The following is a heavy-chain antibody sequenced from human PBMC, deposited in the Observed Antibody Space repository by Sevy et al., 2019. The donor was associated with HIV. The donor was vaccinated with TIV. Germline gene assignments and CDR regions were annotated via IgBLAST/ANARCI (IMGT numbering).Heavy chain of an antibody. D-gene: IGHD5-18*01. CDR2: ISYDGNIQ. CDR1: GLTFSTYG. CDR3: AKDQGGYNYAPGY. V-gene: IGHV3-30*18. J-gene: IGHJ4*02. Sequence: GGSLRLSCAASGLTFSTYGMHWVRQAPGKGLEWVAVISYDGNIQYYADSVKGRFTDSRDNSKNTLYLQMNSLRAEDSAVYYCAKDQGGYNYAPGYWGQGTLVTVSS.